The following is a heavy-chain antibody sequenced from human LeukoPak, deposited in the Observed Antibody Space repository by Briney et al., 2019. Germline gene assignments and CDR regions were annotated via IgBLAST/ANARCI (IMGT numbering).Heavy chain of an antibody. Sequence: SETLSLTCAVYGGSFSGYYWSWIRQPPGKGLEWIGEINRGGSTNYNPSLKNRVTMSVDTSKNQFSLRLSSVTAADTAVYYCARGGTTVQASDFDYWGQGTLVTVSS. V-gene: IGHV4-34*01. CDR2: INRGGST. CDR3: ARGGTTVQASDFDY. D-gene: IGHD1-7*01. CDR1: GGSFSGYY. J-gene: IGHJ4*02.